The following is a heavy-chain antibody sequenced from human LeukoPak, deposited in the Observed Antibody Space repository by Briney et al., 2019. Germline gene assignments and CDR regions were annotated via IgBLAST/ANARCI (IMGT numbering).Heavy chain of an antibody. D-gene: IGHD3-10*01. J-gene: IGHJ4*02. CDR3: ARDFGELLVDY. V-gene: IGHV4-30-4*01. CDR2: IHHSGST. CDR1: GRPISSGDYY. Sequence: SETLSLTCTVSGRPISSGDYYWSWIRQPPGKGLEWIGYIHHSGSTDYNPSLRSRLTISVDKPRNQFSLEVRSVTAADTAVYFCARDFGELLVDYWGQGTLVTVSS.